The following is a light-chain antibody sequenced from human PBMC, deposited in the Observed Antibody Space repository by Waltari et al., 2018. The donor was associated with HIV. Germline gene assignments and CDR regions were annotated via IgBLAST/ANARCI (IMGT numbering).Light chain of an antibody. J-gene: IGLJ2*01. CDR1: VLPRRY. V-gene: IGLV3-25*03. Sequence: SYELTQPPSVSVYPGQTAVITCSGDVLPRRYSYWYQQKPGRAPVVVIYKHRERPSGIPERFSGSISGTTVTLTITGVQAADEADYYCQSTDSGGLHVIFGGGTKLTV. CDR2: KHR. CDR3: QSTDSGGLHVI.